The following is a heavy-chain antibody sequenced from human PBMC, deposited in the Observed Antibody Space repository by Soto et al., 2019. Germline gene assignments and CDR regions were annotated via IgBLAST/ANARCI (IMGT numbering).Heavy chain of an antibody. CDR1: GGSVSSNSVT. V-gene: IGHV6-1*01. D-gene: IGHD2-2*01. Sequence: SQTLSLTCAISGGSVSSNSVTWNWIRQSPSRGLEWLGRTYYRSKWYNDYVVSVKSRITINPDTSKNQFSLQLNSVTPEDTAVYYCARLQGTSWFDYWGQGTLVTVSS. J-gene: IGHJ5*01. CDR2: TYYRSKWYN. CDR3: ARLQGTSWFDY.